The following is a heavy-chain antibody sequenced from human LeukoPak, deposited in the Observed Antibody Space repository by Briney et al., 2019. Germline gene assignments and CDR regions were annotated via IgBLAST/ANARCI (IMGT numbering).Heavy chain of an antibody. V-gene: IGHV3-53*01. CDR2: YSGGTT. Sequence: YSGGTTYYADSVKGRFTISRDNAKNTLYLQMNSLRAEDTAVYYCARGRGSGRSENYMDVWGKGTTVTVSS. J-gene: IGHJ6*03. D-gene: IGHD6-19*01. CDR3: ARGRGSGRSENYMDV.